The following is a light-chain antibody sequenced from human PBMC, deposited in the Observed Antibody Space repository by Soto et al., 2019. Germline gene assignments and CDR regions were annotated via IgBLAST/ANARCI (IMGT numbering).Light chain of an antibody. J-gene: IGKJ4*01. V-gene: IGKV1-39*01. CDR2: AAS. CDR3: QQSYSTPLT. CDR1: QSISSY. Sequence: DIQMTQSPSSLSASVGDRVTITCRASQSISSYLNWYQQKPGKAPKLLIYAASSLQSGFTSRFSGSGSGTDFTLNISSLQPEDFATYYCQQSYSTPLTFGGGNHVEIK.